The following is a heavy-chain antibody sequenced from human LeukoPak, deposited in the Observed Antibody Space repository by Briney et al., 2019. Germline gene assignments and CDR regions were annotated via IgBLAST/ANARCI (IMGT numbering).Heavy chain of an antibody. J-gene: IGHJ3*02. CDR2: ISYIGST. CDR1: GGSISSYY. D-gene: IGHD4-17*01. V-gene: IGHV4-59*01. Sequence: PSETLSLTCTVSGGSISSYYWSWIRQPPGKGLEWIGHISYIGSTNYNPSLKSRVTISVDTSKNQFSLKLSSVTAADAAVYFCARDPTTVTKGLDIWGQGTMVTVSS. CDR3: ARDPTTVTKGLDI.